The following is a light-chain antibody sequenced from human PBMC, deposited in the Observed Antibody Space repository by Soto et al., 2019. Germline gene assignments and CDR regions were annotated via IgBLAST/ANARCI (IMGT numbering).Light chain of an antibody. J-gene: IGLJ2*01. CDR2: GVT. CDR3: TSYGGRDDTI. V-gene: IGLV2-8*01. Sequence: QSALTQPPSASVSPGQSVTIPCTGTSSDVGAYNHVSWYQQHPGKPPKLIIYGVTDRTSGVPDRFSGSKSGNTASLTVSGLQAEDEADYYCTSYGGRDDTIFGGGTQLTVL. CDR1: SSDVGAYNH.